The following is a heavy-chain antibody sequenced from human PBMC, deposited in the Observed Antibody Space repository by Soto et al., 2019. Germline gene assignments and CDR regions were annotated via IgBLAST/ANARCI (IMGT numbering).Heavy chain of an antibody. CDR2: ISDDGSRT. V-gene: IGHV3-23*01. D-gene: IGHD3-16*01. CDR1: GFSFSTFE. CDR3: VKGGWLDF. J-gene: IGHJ5*01. Sequence: EVQLLESGGGLVQPGGSLRLSCAASGFSFSTFEMSWVLPAPGRGLEWVSIISDDGSRTYYADAVKGRFTISRDNSKHTLYLQMNSLTAEDTAVYACVKGGWLDFWGQGTLVTVSS.